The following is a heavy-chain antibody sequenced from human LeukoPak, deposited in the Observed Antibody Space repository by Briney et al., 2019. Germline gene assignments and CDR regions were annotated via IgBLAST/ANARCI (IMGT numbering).Heavy chain of an antibody. D-gene: IGHD3-22*01. V-gene: IGHV3-21*01. Sequence: GGSLRLSCAASGFTFSSYSMNWVRQAPGKGLEWVSSISSSSSYKYYADSVKGRFTISRDNAKNSLYLQMNSLRAEDTAVYYCARVYYYDSSGYYYDYYYYMDVWGKGTTVTVSS. J-gene: IGHJ6*03. CDR1: GFTFSSYS. CDR3: ARVYYYDSSGYYYDYYYYMDV. CDR2: ISSSSSYK.